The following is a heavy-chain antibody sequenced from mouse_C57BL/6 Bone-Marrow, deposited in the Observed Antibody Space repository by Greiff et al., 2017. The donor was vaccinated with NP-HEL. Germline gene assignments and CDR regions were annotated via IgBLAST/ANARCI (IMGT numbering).Heavy chain of an antibody. CDR2: IDPSDSYT. V-gene: IGHV1-69*01. Sequence: VQLQQPGAELVMPGASVKLSCKASGYTFTSYWMHWVKQRPGQGLEWIGEIDPSDSYTNYNQKFKGKSTLTVDKSSSTAYMQLSSLTSEDSAVYYCARGGNYHYFVYWGQGTTLTVSS. D-gene: IGHD2-1*01. CDR1: GYTFTSYW. CDR3: ARGGNYHYFVY. J-gene: IGHJ2*01.